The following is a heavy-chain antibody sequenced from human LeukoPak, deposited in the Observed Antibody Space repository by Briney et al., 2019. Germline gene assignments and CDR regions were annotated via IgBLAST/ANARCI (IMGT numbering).Heavy chain of an antibody. J-gene: IGHJ4*02. CDR1: GFTFSSYG. CDR2: ISYDGSNK. D-gene: IGHD3-9*01. V-gene: IGHV3-30*03. CDR3: ARDGAYFGEFDY. Sequence: GRSLRLSCAASGFTFSSYGMHWVRQAPGKGLEWVAVISYDGSNKYYADSVKGRFTISRDNSKNTLYLQMNSLRAEDTAVYYCARDGAYFGEFDYWGQGTLVTVSS.